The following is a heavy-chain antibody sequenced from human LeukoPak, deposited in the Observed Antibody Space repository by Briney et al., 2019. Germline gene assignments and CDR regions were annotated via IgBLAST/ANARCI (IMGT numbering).Heavy chain of an antibody. CDR3: ARARRGYSSSWYRGPFDY. V-gene: IGHV4-39*07. D-gene: IGHD6-13*01. CDR2: INHSGST. J-gene: IGHJ4*02. Sequence: SETLSLTCTVSGGSISSGSYYWSWIRQPPGKGLEWIGEINHSGSTNYNPSLKSRVTISVDTSKNQFSLKLSSVTAADTAVYYCARARRGYSSSWYRGPFDYWGQGTLVTVSS. CDR1: GGSISSGSYY.